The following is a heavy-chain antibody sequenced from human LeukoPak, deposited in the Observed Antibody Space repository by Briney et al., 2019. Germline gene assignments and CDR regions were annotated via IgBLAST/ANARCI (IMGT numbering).Heavy chain of an antibody. Sequence: GGSLRLSCAASGFTFSSYAMSGVRQAPGKGLEWVSGISGSGGSTYYADSVKGRFTISRDNSKNTLYLQMNSLRAEDTAVYYCAKSGGYSSGFYDYWGQGTLVTVSS. CDR2: ISGSGGST. CDR1: GFTFSSYA. J-gene: IGHJ4*02. V-gene: IGHV3-23*01. D-gene: IGHD6-19*01. CDR3: AKSGGYSSGFYDY.